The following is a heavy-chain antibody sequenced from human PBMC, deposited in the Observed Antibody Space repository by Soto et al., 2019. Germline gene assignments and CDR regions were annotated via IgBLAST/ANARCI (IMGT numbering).Heavy chain of an antibody. D-gene: IGHD2-15*01. CDR2: ISGSGGST. CDR1: GFTFSSYA. J-gene: IGHJ1*01. Sequence: EVQLLESGGGLVQPGGSLRLSCAASGFTFSSYAMSWVRQAPGKGLEWVSAISGSGGSTYYADSVKGRFTISSDNSKKTLYLQMNSLRAEDTAVYYCAKDQGFVRRVVAATRRGQYFQHLGQGTLVTVSS. V-gene: IGHV3-23*01. CDR3: AKDQGFVRRVVAATRRGQYFQH.